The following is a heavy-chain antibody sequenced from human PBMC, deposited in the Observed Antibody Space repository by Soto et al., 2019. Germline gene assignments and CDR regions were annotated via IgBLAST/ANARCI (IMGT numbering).Heavy chain of an antibody. CDR2: INPHGGST. CDR3: ARSSGGNFGIIIEGSNWFDP. J-gene: IGHJ5*02. V-gene: IGHV1-46*01. CDR1: GDTFTSYY. Sequence: ASVKVSCKAPGDTFTSYYLNWVRQAPGQGLEWMGVINPHGGSTKYAQKFQGRITMTRDTSRSTVYMELSSLRSDDTAIYYCARSSGGNFGIIIEGSNWFDPWGQGTLVNFSS. D-gene: IGHD3-3*01.